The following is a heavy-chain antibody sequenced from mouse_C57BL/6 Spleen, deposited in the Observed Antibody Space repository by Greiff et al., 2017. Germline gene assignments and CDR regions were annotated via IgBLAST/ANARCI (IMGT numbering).Heavy chain of an antibody. D-gene: IGHD1-1*01. CDR2: IYPGSGST. J-gene: IGHJ3*01. V-gene: IGHV1-55*01. CDR3: ARSDYYGSSYVTWCAY. Sequence: QVQLQQSGAELVKPGASVKMSCKASGYTFTSYWITWVKQRPGQGLEWIGDIYPGSGSTNYNEKFKSKATLTVDTSSSTAYMQLSSLTSEDSAVYYCARSDYYGSSYVTWCAYWGQGTLVTVSA. CDR1: GYTFTSYW.